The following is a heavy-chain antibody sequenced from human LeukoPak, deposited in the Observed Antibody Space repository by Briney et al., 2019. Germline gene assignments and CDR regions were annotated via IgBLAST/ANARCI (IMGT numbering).Heavy chain of an antibody. J-gene: IGHJ4*02. D-gene: IGHD5-18*01. V-gene: IGHV3-7*01. CDR3: ARHLSGVTGYTYGRGIGY. CDR1: GFTFSSYW. CDR2: IKKDGSEK. Sequence: PGGSLRLSCAASGFTFSSYWMSWVRQAPGKGLEWVANIKKDGSEKYSVDSVKGRFTISRDNAKTSLYLQMNTLRAEDTAVYYCARHLSGVTGYTYGRGIGYWGQGTLVTVSS.